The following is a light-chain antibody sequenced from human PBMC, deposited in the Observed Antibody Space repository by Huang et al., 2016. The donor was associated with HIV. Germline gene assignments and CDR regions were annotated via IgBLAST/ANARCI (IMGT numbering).Light chain of an antibody. CDR3: QQYNKWPPEYT. Sequence: VMMSQSPATLAASPGERVTLSCGASQSVKTNLDWYQQKPGQPPRLLIYAASTRATGVPARFAGSGSGTEFTLTIDSLQSDDFAVYYCQQYNKWPPEYTFGQGTRLEIK. CDR2: AAS. J-gene: IGKJ2*01. CDR1: QSVKTN. V-gene: IGKV3-15*01.